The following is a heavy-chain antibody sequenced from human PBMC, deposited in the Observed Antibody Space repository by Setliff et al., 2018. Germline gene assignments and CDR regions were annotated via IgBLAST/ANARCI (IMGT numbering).Heavy chain of an antibody. Sequence: SETLSLTCTVSGGSIRNYYWSWIRQPPGKGLEWIGYVYYTGTTNYDPSLKSRVTISVDPSKNQVSLKLSSVTAADTAVYYCVRDIYFYGGYATGLGAFDIWGQGTLVTVSS. CDR2: VYYTGTT. D-gene: IGHD5-12*01. CDR3: VRDIYFYGGYATGLGAFDI. CDR1: GGSIRNYY. J-gene: IGHJ3*02. V-gene: IGHV4-59*01.